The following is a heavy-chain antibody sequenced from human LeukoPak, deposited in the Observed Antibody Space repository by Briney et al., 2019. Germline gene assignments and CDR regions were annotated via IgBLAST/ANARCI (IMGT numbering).Heavy chain of an antibody. CDR2: ISYDGSNK. Sequence: PGGSLRLSCAASGFTFSSYAMHWVRQAPGKGLEWVAGISYDGSNKYYADSVKGRFTISRDNSKNTLHLQMNSLRAEDTAVYYCARALRESYYRPPRDCWRQGTLLSDSS. V-gene: IGHV3-30-3*01. D-gene: IGHD1-26*01. CDR3: ARALRESYYRPPRDC. J-gene: IGHJ4*02. CDR1: GFTFSSYA.